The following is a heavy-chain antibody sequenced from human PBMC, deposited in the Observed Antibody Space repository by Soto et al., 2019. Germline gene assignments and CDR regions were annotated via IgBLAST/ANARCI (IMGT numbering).Heavy chain of an antibody. D-gene: IGHD6-19*01. Sequence: ESGGGVVQPGRSLRLSCAASGFIFSSYGMHWVRQAPGKGLEWVAVISFDGGNKYYADSVKGRFTISRDNSKNTLYLQMNRLRAEDTAVYYCAKVPRAVAGFGADYWGQGTLVTVSS. CDR1: GFIFSSYG. CDR2: ISFDGGNK. V-gene: IGHV3-30*18. J-gene: IGHJ4*02. CDR3: AKVPRAVAGFGADY.